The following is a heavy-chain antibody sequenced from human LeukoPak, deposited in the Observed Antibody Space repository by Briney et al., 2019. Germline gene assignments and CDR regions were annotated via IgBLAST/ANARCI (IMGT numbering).Heavy chain of an antibody. CDR1: GYTFTGYY. CDR2: INPNSGGT. Sequence: ASVKVSCKASGYTFTGYYMHWVRQAPGQGLEWMGRINPNSGGTNYAQKFQGRVTMTRDTSISTAYMELSRLRSDDTAVYYCARVIIVGATSFDYWGQGTLVTVSS. D-gene: IGHD1-26*01. CDR3: ARVIIVGATSFDY. V-gene: IGHV1-2*06. J-gene: IGHJ4*02.